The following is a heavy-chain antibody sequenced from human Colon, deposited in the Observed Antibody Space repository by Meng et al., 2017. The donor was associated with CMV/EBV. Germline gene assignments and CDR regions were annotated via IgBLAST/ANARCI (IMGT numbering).Heavy chain of an antibody. CDR1: GGSISSGGYY. D-gene: IGHD1-26*01. CDR3: AKVGLGASTEIYYFDY. V-gene: IGHV4-61*08. Sequence: SETLSLTCSVSGGSISSGGYYWSWIRQPPGKGLEWIGFIYYSGRTIYNPSLKSRVTMSVDMSENQFSLKLTSVTAADAAVYFCAKVGLGASTEIYYFDYWGQGALVTVSS. CDR2: IYYSGRT. J-gene: IGHJ4*02.